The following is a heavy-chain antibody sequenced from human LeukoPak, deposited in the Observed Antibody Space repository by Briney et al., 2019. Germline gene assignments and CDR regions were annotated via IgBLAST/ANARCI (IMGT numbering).Heavy chain of an antibody. Sequence: SETLSLTCTVSGGSISSGDYYWSWIRQPPGKGLEWIAYMYYSGSTYYNPSLKSRVTMSADTSKNQLSLKLSSVTAADTVVYYCARPYYYDSRIDPWGQGILVTVSS. CDR3: ARPYYYDSRIDP. V-gene: IGHV4-30-4*01. J-gene: IGHJ5*02. CDR2: MYYSGST. D-gene: IGHD3-22*01. CDR1: GGSISSGDYY.